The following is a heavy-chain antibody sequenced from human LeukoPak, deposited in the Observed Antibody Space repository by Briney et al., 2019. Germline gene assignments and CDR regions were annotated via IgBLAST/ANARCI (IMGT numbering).Heavy chain of an antibody. CDR2: ISVGGGEYI. V-gene: IGHV3-21*06. D-gene: IGHD2-15*01. CDR3: ARVVEPYGFDY. J-gene: IGHJ4*02. CDR1: GFTFSRYG. Sequence: PGGSLRLSCAASGFTFSRYGMVWVRQAPGKGLEWVSSISVGGGEYITYADSVKGRFTISRDNAKNSLYLQMNSLRAEDTAVYYCARVVEPYGFDYWGQGTLVTVSS.